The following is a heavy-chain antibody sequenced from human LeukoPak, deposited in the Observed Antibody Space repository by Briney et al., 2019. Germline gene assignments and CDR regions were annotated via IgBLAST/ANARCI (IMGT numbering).Heavy chain of an antibody. J-gene: IGHJ6*03. D-gene: IGHD3-3*01. Sequence: PGGSLRLSCAASGFTFSSYGMHWVRQAPGKGLEWVAFIRYDGSNKYYADSVKGRFTISRDNSKNTLYLQMNSLRAEDTAVYYCAKVGPSRFLEWSNLYYMDVWGKGTTVTVSS. CDR2: IRYDGSNK. CDR1: GFTFSSYG. CDR3: AKVGPSRFLEWSNLYYMDV. V-gene: IGHV3-30*02.